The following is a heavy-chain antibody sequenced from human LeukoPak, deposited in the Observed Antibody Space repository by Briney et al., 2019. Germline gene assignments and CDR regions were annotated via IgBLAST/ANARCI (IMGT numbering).Heavy chain of an antibody. CDR3: ATPVDTAMVTDGDFDY. V-gene: IGHV1-46*01. J-gene: IGHJ4*02. Sequence: ASVKVSCKASGYTFTSYYMHWVRQAPGQGLEWMGIINPSGGSTRYAQKFQGRVTMTRDTSTSTAYMELSSLRSEDTAVYYCATPVDTAMVTDGDFDYWGQGTLVTVSS. D-gene: IGHD5-18*01. CDR1: GYTFTSYY. CDR2: INPSGGST.